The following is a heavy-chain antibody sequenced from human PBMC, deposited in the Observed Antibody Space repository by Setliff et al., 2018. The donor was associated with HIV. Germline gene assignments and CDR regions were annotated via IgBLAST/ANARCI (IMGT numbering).Heavy chain of an antibody. Sequence: PGGSLRLSCAASGFTFSSYAMHWVRQAPGKGLEWVSAISGSGGSTYYADPVKGRFTISRDNSKNTLYLQMKSLRADDTAVYYCARDLVDRGHFDYWGHGTLVTAPQ. CDR1: GFTFSSYA. J-gene: IGHJ4*01. CDR3: ARDLVDRGHFDY. CDR2: ISGSGGST. V-gene: IGHV3-23*01. D-gene: IGHD2-15*01.